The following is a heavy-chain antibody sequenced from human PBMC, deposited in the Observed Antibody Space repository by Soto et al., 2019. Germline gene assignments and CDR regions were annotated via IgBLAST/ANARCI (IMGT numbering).Heavy chain of an antibody. Sequence: ASVKVSCKASGYSFTDYQIHWVRQAPGQGLEWLGRINPKSGGTSTAQKFQGWVTMTTDTSISTASMELTRLTSDDTAIYYCARGDSTXCSNGVCSFFYNHDMDVWGQGTTVTVSS. CDR2: INPKSGGT. V-gene: IGHV1-2*04. CDR3: ARGDSTXCSNGVCSFFYNHDMDV. J-gene: IGHJ6*02. D-gene: IGHD2-8*01. CDR1: GYSFTDYQ.